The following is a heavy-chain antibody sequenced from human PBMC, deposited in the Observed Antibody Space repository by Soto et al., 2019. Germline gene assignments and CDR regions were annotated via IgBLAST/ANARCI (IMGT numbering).Heavy chain of an antibody. J-gene: IGHJ6*02. Sequence: ASVKVSCKASGYTFTSYGISWVRQAPGQGLEWMGWISAYNGNTNYAQKLQGRVTMTTDSSTSTAYMELRSLRSDDTAVYYCARDRDIVVVPAAIGYYYYGMDVWGQGTTVTVSS. D-gene: IGHD2-2*01. CDR2: ISAYNGNT. CDR3: ARDRDIVVVPAAIGYYYYGMDV. V-gene: IGHV1-18*04. CDR1: GYTFTSYG.